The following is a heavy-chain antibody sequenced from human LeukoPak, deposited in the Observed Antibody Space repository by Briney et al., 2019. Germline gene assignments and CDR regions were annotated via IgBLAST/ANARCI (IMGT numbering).Heavy chain of an antibody. J-gene: IGHJ4*02. V-gene: IGHV1-2*02. CDR3: ARLLRRIAALDY. CDR1: GYTFAGYY. CDR2: INPNSGGT. Sequence: ASVKVSCKASGYTFAGYYMHWVRQAPGQGLEWMGWINPNSGGTNYAQKFQGRVTMTRDTSIGTAYMELSRLRSDDTAVYYCARLLRRIAALDYWGQGTLVTVSS. D-gene: IGHD6-6*01.